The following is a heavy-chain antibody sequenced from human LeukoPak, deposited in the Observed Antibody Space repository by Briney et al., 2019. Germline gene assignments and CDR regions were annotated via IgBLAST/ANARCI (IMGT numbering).Heavy chain of an antibody. J-gene: IGHJ6*03. CDR3: ARGGRLNYMDV. CDR1: GYTFASYY. V-gene: IGHV1-46*01. Sequence: GASVKVSCKASGYTFASYYMHWVRQAPGQGLEWMGIINPGVGTTTYAQKFQGRVTMTRDTSISTAYMELSRLRSDDTAVYYCARGGRLNYMDVWGKGTTVTVSS. CDR2: INPGVGTT. D-gene: IGHD3-16*01.